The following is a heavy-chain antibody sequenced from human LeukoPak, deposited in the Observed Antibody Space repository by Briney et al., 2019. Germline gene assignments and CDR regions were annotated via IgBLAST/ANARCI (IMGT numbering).Heavy chain of an antibody. CDR1: GYSFTGYW. D-gene: IGHD6-13*01. J-gene: IGHJ4*02. CDR2: IYPGDSDT. V-gene: IGHV5-51*01. Sequence: GESLKISCKGSGYSFTGYWIGWVRQMPGKGLEWMGIIYPGDSDTIYSPSFQGQVTIFVDKSINTAYLQWSSLKASDTAMYYCARHKGASSWDPFDYWGQGTLVTVSS. CDR3: ARHKGASSWDPFDY.